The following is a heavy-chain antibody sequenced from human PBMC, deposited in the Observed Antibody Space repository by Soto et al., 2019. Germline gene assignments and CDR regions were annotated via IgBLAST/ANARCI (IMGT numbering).Heavy chain of an antibody. V-gene: IGHV1-8*01. CDR2: MNPNSGNT. D-gene: IGHD6-13*01. CDR1: GYTFTSYD. CDR3: ARGDSSSWYFDY. Sequence: ASVKVSCKASGYTFTSYDINWVRQATGQGLEWMGWMNPNSGNTGYAQKFQGRVTMTRNTSISTAYMELSSLRSEDTAVYYCARGDSSSWYFDYWGQGTLVTAPQ. J-gene: IGHJ4*02.